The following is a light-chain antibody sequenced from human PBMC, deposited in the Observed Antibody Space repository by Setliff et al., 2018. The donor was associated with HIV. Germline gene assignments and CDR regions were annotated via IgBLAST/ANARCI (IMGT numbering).Light chain of an antibody. V-gene: IGLV2-14*01. CDR3: SSYTGTYTYI. Sequence: QSALTQPASVSGSPGQSITISCTGASSDVGGYNYVSWYQQYPGKAPKLMIYEVSNRPSGVSNRFSGSKSGNTASLTISGLQTEDEADYYCSSYTGTYTYIFGTGTKVTVL. CDR2: EVS. J-gene: IGLJ1*01. CDR1: SSDVGGYNY.